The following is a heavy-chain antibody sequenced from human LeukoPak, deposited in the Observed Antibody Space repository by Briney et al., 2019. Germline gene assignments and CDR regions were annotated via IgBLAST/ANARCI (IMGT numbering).Heavy chain of an antibody. CDR1: GFTVSSSY. Sequence: PGGSLRLSCAASGFTVSSSYMSWVRQAPGKGLEWVSVIYSGGSTYYADSVKGRFTISRDNSKNTVYLQMNSLRAEDTAVYYCAKSPRSSSSLFFDYWGQGTLVTVSS. J-gene: IGHJ4*02. CDR2: IYSGGST. CDR3: AKSPRSSSSLFFDY. D-gene: IGHD6-6*01. V-gene: IGHV3-53*01.